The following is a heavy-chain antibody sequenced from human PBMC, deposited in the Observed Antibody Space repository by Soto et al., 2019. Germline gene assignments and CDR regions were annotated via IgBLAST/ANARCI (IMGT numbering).Heavy chain of an antibody. V-gene: IGHV1-18*04. CDR2: INPNNGDT. D-gene: IGHD2-15*01. CDR3: ARAWSIPLNWFDP. CDR1: GYTFTGYY. Sequence: SVKVSCKASGYTFTGYYMHWVRQAPGQGLEWMGWINPNNGDTNYAQKLQGRVTMTTDTSTSTAYMELRSLRSDDTALYYCARAWSIPLNWFDPWGQGTLVTVSS. J-gene: IGHJ5*02.